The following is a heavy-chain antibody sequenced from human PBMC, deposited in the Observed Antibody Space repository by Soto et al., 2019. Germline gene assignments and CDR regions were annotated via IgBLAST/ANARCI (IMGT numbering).Heavy chain of an antibody. CDR1: GFTFSSCA. Sequence: GGSLRLSCAASGFTFSSCAMNWVRQAPGKGLEWVSAIRGSGGSPYYADSVKGRFAISRDNSINTLYLQMSSLRAEDTALYYCAHPRGYGVFDAVDIWGQGTMVTVSS. CDR3: AHPRGYGVFDAVDI. CDR2: IRGSGGSP. D-gene: IGHD4-17*01. V-gene: IGHV3-23*01. J-gene: IGHJ3*02.